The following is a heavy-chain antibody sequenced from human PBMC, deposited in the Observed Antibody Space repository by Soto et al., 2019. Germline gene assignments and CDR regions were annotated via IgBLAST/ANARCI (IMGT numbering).Heavy chain of an antibody. CDR3: ARDLIAALNWFDP. CDR1: GFTFSSYW. D-gene: IGHD6-6*01. J-gene: IGHJ5*02. CDR2: IKQDGSEK. Sequence: PGGSLRLSCAASGFTFSSYWMSWVRQAPGKGLEWVANIKQDGSEKYYVDSVEGRFTISRDNAKNSLYLQMNSLRAEDTAVYYCARDLIAALNWFDPWGQGTLVTVSS. V-gene: IGHV3-7*01.